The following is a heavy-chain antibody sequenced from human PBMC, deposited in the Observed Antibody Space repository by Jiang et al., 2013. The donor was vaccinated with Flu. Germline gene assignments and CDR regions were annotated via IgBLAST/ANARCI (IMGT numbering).Heavy chain of an antibody. CDR3: ARTPYSGSYLGAFDI. Sequence: GRSLRLSCAASGFTFSSYGMHWVRQAPGKGLEWVAVIWYDGSNKYYADSVKGRFTISRDNSKNTLYLQMNSLRAEDTAVYYCARTPYSGSYLGAFDIWGQGTMVTVSS. V-gene: IGHV3-33*01. CDR2: IWYDGSNK. CDR1: GFTFSSYG. J-gene: IGHJ3*02. D-gene: IGHD1-26*01.